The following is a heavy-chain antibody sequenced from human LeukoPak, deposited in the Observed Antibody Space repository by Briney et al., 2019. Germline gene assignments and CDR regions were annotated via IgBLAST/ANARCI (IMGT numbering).Heavy chain of an antibody. J-gene: IGHJ5*02. V-gene: IGHV1-18*01. CDR3: ARVPIVGATYWFDP. CDR1: GYTFTSYG. CDR2: ISAYNGNT. D-gene: IGHD1-26*01. Sequence: ASVKVSCEASGYTFTSYGISWVRQAPGQGLEWMGWISAYNGNTNYAQKLQGRVTMTTDTSTSTAYMELRSLRSDDTAVYYCARVPIVGATYWFDPWGQGTLVTVSS.